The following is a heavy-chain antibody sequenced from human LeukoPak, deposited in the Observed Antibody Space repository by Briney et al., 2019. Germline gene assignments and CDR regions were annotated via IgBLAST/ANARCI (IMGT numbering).Heavy chain of an antibody. CDR1: GFTVSSNY. J-gene: IGHJ4*02. V-gene: IGHV3-66*01. CDR3: ARGGYHAYYLDY. D-gene: IGHD5-18*01. Sequence: GGSLRLSCAASGFTVSSNYMTWVRQAPGKGLEWVSVVYGGDTTYYADSVKGRFTISRDNSKNTLYLQMNSLRAEDTAVYYCARGGYHAYYLDYWGQGSLVTVSS. CDR2: VYGGDTT.